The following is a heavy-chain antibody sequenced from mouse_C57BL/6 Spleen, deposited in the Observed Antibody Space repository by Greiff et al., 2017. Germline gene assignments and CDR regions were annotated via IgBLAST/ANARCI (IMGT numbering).Heavy chain of an antibody. CDR2: INPNNGGT. CDR3: ASSFLPGWYLDV. V-gene: IGHV1-18*01. CDR1: GYTFTDYN. J-gene: IGHJ1*01. Sequence: EVQLQQSGPELVKPGASVKIPCKASGYTFTDYNMDWVKQSHGKSLEWIGDINPNNGGTIYNQKFKGKATLTVDKSSSTAYMELRSLTSEDTAVYYCASSFLPGWYLDVWGPGTTVTVSS.